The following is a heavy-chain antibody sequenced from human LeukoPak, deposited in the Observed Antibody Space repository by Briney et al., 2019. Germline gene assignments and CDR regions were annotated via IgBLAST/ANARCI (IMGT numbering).Heavy chain of an antibody. CDR2: MNPSSGNT. Sequence: AAVKVSCKASGYTFTSYDINWVRQATGQGLEWMGWMNPSSGNTGYAQKFQGRVTMTRNTSISTAYMELSSLRSEDTAVYYCARGRPKRGYSYGYGPTTFDYWGQGTLVTVSS. D-gene: IGHD5-18*01. J-gene: IGHJ4*02. CDR1: GYTFTSYD. CDR3: ARGRPKRGYSYGYGPTTFDY. V-gene: IGHV1-8*01.